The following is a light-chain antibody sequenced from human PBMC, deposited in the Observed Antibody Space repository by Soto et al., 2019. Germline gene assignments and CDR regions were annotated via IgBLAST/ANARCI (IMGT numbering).Light chain of an antibody. CDR3: AAWDDSLNGWV. V-gene: IGLV1-44*01. Sequence: QSVLTQPPSASGTPGQRVTISCSGSSSNIGSNTVNWYQQLPGTAPKLLIYSNNQRPSGVPDRFSGSKSGTSPSLAISGLQSVDEADYYCAAWDDSLNGWVFGGGTKLTVL. CDR1: SSNIGSNT. CDR2: SNN. J-gene: IGLJ3*02.